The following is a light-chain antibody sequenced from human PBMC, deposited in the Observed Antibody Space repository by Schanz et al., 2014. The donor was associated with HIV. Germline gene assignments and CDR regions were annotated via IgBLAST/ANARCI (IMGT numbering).Light chain of an antibody. CDR3: SSYTSISTRV. CDR1: SSDVGGHDR. V-gene: IGLV2-8*01. CDR2: EVD. Sequence: QSALTQPPSASGSPGQSVTISCTGTSSDVGGHDRVSWYQQYPGKAPKLLIYEVDKRPSGVPDRFSGSKSGNTASLTVSGLQAEDEADYHCSSYTSISTRVFGGGTKLTVL. J-gene: IGLJ3*02.